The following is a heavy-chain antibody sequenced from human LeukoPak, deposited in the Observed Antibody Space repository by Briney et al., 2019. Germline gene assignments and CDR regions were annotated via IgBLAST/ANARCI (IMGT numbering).Heavy chain of an antibody. J-gene: IGHJ4*02. CDR2: ISYDGSNK. CDR3: ARERIAVAGGFDY. D-gene: IGHD6-19*01. CDR1: GFTFSSYA. V-gene: IGHV3-30*04. Sequence: PGRSLRLSCAAFGFTFSSYAMHWVRQAPGKGLEWVAVISYDGSNKYYADSVKGRFTISRDNSKNTLYLQMNSLRAEDTAVYYCARERIAVAGGFDYWGQGTLVTVSS.